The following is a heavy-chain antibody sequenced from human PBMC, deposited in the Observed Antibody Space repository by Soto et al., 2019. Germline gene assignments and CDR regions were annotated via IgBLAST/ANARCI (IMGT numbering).Heavy chain of an antibody. CDR1: GFTISSYA. V-gene: IGHV3-30*07. D-gene: IGHD2-15*01. CDR2: ISYDGSNN. J-gene: IGHJ6*01. CDR3: ARDGRGESVSRYDYYCDGMYV. Sequence: HPGGSLRLSCAASGFTISSYAMHWVRQAPGKRLEWVAVISYDGSNNYYADSVKGRFTISRDNSKNTPYPQTNSLRSEDTAAYYCARDGRGESVSRYDYYCDGMYVCGRGTT.